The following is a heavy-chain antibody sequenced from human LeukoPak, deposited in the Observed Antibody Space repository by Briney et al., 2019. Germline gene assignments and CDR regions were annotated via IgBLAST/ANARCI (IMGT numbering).Heavy chain of an antibody. CDR3: ARVSGYCSSTSCPIQYYYGMDV. V-gene: IGHV3-23*01. Sequence: PGGSLRLSCAASGFTFSSYAMSWVRQAPGKGLEWVSAICGSGGSTYYADSVKGRFTISRDNSKNTLYLQMNSLRAEDTAVYYCARVSGYCSSTSCPIQYYYGMDVWGQGTTVTVSS. CDR2: ICGSGGST. CDR1: GFTFSSYA. J-gene: IGHJ6*02. D-gene: IGHD2-2*03.